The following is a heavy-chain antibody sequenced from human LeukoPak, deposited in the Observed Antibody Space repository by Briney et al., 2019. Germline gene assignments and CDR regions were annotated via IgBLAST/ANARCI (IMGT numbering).Heavy chain of an antibody. D-gene: IGHD4-17*01. V-gene: IGHV3-23*01. J-gene: IGHJ4*02. CDR2: ISGSGGST. CDR1: GFTFSSYA. Sequence: GGSLRLSCAASGFTFSSYAMSWVRQAPGKGLEWVSGISGSGGSTYYADSVKGRFTISRDNAKNTLYLQMNSLRAEDTAVYYCVRVGEDYGDRWDFWGQGTLVTVSS. CDR3: VRVGEDYGDRWDF.